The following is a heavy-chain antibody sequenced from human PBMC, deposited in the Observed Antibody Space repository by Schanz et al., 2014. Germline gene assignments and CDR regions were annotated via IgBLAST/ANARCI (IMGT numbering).Heavy chain of an antibody. V-gene: IGHV4-61*02. D-gene: IGHD6-25*01. J-gene: IGHJ5*02. Sequence: QVQLQESGPGLVKPSQTLSLTCIVSGGSISSGTYYWSWLRQPAGKGLEWIGRIYTSGSTNYNPSRKSRVTISLDTPKTQFSLKLSSVTAADTAVYYCAREPLSGYNWFDPWGQGSLVTVSS. CDR2: IYTSGST. CDR3: AREPLSGYNWFDP. CDR1: GGSISSGTYY.